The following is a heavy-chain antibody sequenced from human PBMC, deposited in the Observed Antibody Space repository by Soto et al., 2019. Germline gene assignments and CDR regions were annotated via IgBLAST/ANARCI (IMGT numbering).Heavy chain of an antibody. D-gene: IGHD1-26*01. CDR2: IDWDDDK. V-gene: IGHV2-70*01. J-gene: IGHJ4*02. Sequence: SGPTLVNPTQTLTLTCTFSGFSLSTSGMCVSWIRQPPGKALEWLALIDWDDDKYYCTSLKTRLTISKDTSKNQVVLRMTNMDPVDTATYYCARARFNSGNYYGFDCWGQGTLVTVSS. CDR3: ARARFNSGNYYGFDC. CDR1: GFSLSTSGMC.